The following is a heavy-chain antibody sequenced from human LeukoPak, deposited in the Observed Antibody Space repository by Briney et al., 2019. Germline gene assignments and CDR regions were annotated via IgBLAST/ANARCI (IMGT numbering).Heavy chain of an antibody. CDR3: ARAYCGGDCYSNWFVP. Sequence: SETLSLTCAVSGGSISSGGYSWSWIRQPPGKGLEWIGYIYHSGSTYYNPSLKSRVTISVDRSKNQFSLKLSSVTAADTAVYYCARAYCGGDCYSNWFVPWGQGTLVTVSS. CDR1: GGSISSGGYS. CDR2: IYHSGST. D-gene: IGHD2-21*02. V-gene: IGHV4-30-2*01. J-gene: IGHJ5*02.